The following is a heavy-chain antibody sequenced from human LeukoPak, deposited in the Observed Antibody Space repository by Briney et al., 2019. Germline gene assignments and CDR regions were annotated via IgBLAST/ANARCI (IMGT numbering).Heavy chain of an antibody. CDR3: ARRSYSYGLGYFDY. Sequence: PSETLPLTCTVSGGSISSSSYYWGWIRQPPGKGLEWIGSIYYSGSTYYNPSLKSRVTISVDTSKNQFSLKLSSVTAADTAVYYCARRSYSYGLGYFDYWGQGTLVTVSS. CDR2: IYYSGST. V-gene: IGHV4-39*01. J-gene: IGHJ4*02. D-gene: IGHD5-18*01. CDR1: GGSISSSSYY.